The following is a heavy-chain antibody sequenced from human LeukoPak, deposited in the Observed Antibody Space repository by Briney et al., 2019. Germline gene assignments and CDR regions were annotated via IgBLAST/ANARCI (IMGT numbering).Heavy chain of an antibody. CDR3: ARVGTAETYYMDI. D-gene: IGHD1-1*01. Sequence: GGSLRLSCAASGFTVSSNYMSWVRQAPGKGLEWVSVIYSGGSTYYADSVKGRFTISRDKSKNTLWLQMNSLRAEDTAVYYCARVGTAETYYMDIWGKGTTVTVSS. CDR2: IYSGGST. V-gene: IGHV3-53*01. CDR1: GFTVSSNY. J-gene: IGHJ6*03.